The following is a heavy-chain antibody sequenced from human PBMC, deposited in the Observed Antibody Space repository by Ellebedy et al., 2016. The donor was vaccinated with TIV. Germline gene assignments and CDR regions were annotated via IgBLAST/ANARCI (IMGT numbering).Heavy chain of an antibody. D-gene: IGHD6-19*01. CDR2: ISGSGGRT. J-gene: IGHJ4*02. V-gene: IGHV3-23*01. Sequence: GESLKISCAASGFTFSSYAMSWVRQAPGKGLEWVSAISGSGGRTDNADSVKGRFTISRDNSQNSLYLQMSSLRAEDTAVYYCVKVIATSGWPYYFHYWGQGTLVTVSS. CDR1: GFTFSSYA. CDR3: VKVIATSGWPYYFHY.